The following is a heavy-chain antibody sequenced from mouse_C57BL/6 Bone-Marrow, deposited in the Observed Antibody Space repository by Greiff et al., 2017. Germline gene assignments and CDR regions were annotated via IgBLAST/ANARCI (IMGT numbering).Heavy chain of an antibody. D-gene: IGHD5-1*01. CDR2: FHPYNDDT. V-gene: IGHV1-47*01. CDR3: ARSSTFFYYSDY. CDR1: GYTFTTYP. J-gene: IGHJ2*01. Sequence: QVQLQQSGAELVKPGASVKMSCKASGYTFTTYPIEWMKQNHGKSLEWIGNFHPYNDDTKYDEKFTGKDTLTVETSSNPAYLELSRLTSDDSAVYDCARSSTFFYYSDYRGQGTTLTVSA.